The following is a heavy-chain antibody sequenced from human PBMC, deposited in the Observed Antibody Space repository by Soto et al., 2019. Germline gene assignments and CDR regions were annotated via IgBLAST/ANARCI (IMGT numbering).Heavy chain of an antibody. Sequence: SETLSLTCAVYGGPFSGYYWSWIRQPPGKGLEWIGEINHSGSTNYNPSLKSRVTISVDTSKNQFSLKLSSVTAADTAVYYCARGRQHAYFDYWGQGTLVTVSS. CDR3: ARGRQHAYFDY. CDR1: GGPFSGYY. V-gene: IGHV4-34*01. D-gene: IGHD6-13*01. J-gene: IGHJ4*02. CDR2: INHSGST.